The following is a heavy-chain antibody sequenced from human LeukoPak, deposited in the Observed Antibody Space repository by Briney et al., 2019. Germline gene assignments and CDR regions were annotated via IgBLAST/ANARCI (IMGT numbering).Heavy chain of an antibody. CDR1: GFTFSSST. V-gene: IGHV3-21*01. D-gene: IGHD3-22*01. CDR3: AKVASYDSSGYYDY. Sequence: GGSLRLSCAASGFTFSSSTMNWVRRAPGKGLEWVSSISSSSNYIYYADSVKGRFTISRDNAKNSLYLQMNGLRAEDTAVYYCAKVASYDSSGYYDYWGQGTLVTVSS. CDR2: ISSSSNYI. J-gene: IGHJ4*02.